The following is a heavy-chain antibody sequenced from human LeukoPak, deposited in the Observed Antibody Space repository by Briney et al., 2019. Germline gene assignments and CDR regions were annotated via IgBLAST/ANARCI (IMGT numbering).Heavy chain of an antibody. CDR3: ARQGGSGNSGAGKYDYDGMDV. D-gene: IGHD3-10*01. Sequence: GESLKISCQGSGCTFSTYWIAWGRQMPGKGLEGMGIIYPGDADTRYSPSFQGQVTISADRSISTAYLQWSSLKPSHSAIYYCARQGGSGNSGAGKYDYDGMDVWGQGTTVTVPS. CDR1: GCTFSTYW. V-gene: IGHV5-51*01. J-gene: IGHJ6*02. CDR2: IYPGDADT.